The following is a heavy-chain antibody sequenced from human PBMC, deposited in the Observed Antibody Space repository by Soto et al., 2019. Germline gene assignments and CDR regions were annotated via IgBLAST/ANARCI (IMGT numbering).Heavy chain of an antibody. Sequence: GESLKISCKASGYIFTNYWIGWVRQMPGKGLDWMGIIYPGDSDTTYSPSFQGQVTFSADKSISAAYLPWSSLKASDTAMYYCARRSAYSGSGSYHPDPFDIWGQGTMVIVSS. CDR3: ARRSAYSGSGSYHPDPFDI. CDR2: IYPGDSDT. CDR1: GYIFTNYW. V-gene: IGHV5-51*01. D-gene: IGHD3-10*01. J-gene: IGHJ3*02.